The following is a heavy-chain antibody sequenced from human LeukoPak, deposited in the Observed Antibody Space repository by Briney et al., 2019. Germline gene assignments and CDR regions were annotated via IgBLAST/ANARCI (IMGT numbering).Heavy chain of an antibody. CDR3: ARAASGWNYLDY. J-gene: IGHJ4*02. CDR1: GFTFSSYR. D-gene: IGHD6-19*01. CDR2: ISSGSSPI. Sequence: GGSLRLSWAASGFTFSSYRMNWVRQAPGKGLEWVSYISSGSSPIYYADSVKGRFTISRDNARNSLYLQMNSLRDEDTAVYYCARAASGWNYLDYWGQGTLVTVSS. V-gene: IGHV3-48*02.